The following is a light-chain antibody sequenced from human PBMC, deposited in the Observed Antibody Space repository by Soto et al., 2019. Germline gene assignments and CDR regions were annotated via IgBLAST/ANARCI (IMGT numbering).Light chain of an antibody. J-gene: IGKJ1*01. Sequence: EIGMTQSPATLSVSPGERATLSCRASQSFIVNSLAWYQPKCGQAPRLLSYGASTRATGIPARFSASGSGTEFTLTISSLQSEDFAVYYCQQYNNWPPKWTFGQGTKVDI. CDR3: QQYNNWPPKWT. CDR1: QSFIVN. V-gene: IGKV3-15*01. CDR2: GAS.